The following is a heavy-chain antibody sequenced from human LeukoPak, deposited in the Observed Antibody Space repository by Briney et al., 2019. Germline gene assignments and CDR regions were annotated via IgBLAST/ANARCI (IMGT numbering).Heavy chain of an antibody. V-gene: IGHV1-2*02. CDR2: INPNSGGT. J-gene: IGHJ5*02. CDR1: GYTFTGYY. D-gene: IGHD2-2*01. CDR3: ACSRYCSSTSCYWFDP. Sequence: GASVKVSCKASGYTFTGYYMHWVRQAPGQGLEWMGWINPNSGGTNYAQKFQGRVTMTRDTSISTAYMELSRLRSDDTAVYYCACSRYCSSTSCYWFDPWGQGTLVTVSS.